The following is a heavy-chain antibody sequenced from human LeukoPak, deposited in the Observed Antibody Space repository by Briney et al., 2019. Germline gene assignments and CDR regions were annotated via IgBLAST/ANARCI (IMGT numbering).Heavy chain of an antibody. CDR2: INPNSGGT. Sequence: GASVKVSCKASGYTFTGYYMHWVRQAPGQGLEWMGWINPNSGGTNYAQKFQGRVTMTRDTSISTAYMELSRLRSDDTAVYYCARGSSIAARPYDYWAQGTLVTVSS. CDR3: ARGSSIAARPYDY. D-gene: IGHD6-6*01. V-gene: IGHV1-2*02. CDR1: GYTFTGYY. J-gene: IGHJ4*02.